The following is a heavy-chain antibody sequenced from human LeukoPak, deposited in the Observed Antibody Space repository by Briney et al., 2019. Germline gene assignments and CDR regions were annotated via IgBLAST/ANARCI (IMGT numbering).Heavy chain of an antibody. CDR3: AKEDYGDYGAFDY. CDR1: GFTFSSYG. J-gene: IGHJ4*02. V-gene: IGHV3-30*18. CDR2: ISYDGSNK. Sequence: GGSLRLSCAASGFTFSSYGMHWVRQAPGKGLEWVAVISYDGSNKYYADSVKGRFTISRDNSKNTLYLQMNSLRAEDTAVYYCAKEDYGDYGAFDYWGQGTLVTVSS. D-gene: IGHD4-17*01.